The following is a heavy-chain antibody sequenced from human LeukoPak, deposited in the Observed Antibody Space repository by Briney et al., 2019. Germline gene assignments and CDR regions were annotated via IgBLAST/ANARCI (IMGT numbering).Heavy chain of an antibody. D-gene: IGHD3-3*01. CDR1: GFTFSTYG. Sequence: GGSLRLSCAASGFTFSTYGIHWVRQAPGKGLQWVAFTRYDGGNKYYADSVKGRFTISRDNSKNTLSLQMNSLSAEDTAVYYCAKEGRKFGVVIHYYYYMDVWGKGTTVTVSS. CDR2: TRYDGGNK. J-gene: IGHJ6*03. CDR3: AKEGRKFGVVIHYYYYMDV. V-gene: IGHV3-30*02.